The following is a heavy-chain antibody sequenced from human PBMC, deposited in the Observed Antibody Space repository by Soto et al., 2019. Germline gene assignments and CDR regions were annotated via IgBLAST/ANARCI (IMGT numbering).Heavy chain of an antibody. J-gene: IGHJ5*02. CDR2: ISAYNGNT. D-gene: IGHD6-13*01. CDR1: GYTFTSYG. Sequence: ASVKVSCKASGYTFTSYGISWVRQAPGQGLEWMGWISAYNGNTNYAQKLQGRVTMTTDTSTSTAYMELRSLRSDDTAVYYCARDQIVIAAAGNWVDPWGQGTLVTVSS. CDR3: ARDQIVIAAAGNWVDP. V-gene: IGHV1-18*01.